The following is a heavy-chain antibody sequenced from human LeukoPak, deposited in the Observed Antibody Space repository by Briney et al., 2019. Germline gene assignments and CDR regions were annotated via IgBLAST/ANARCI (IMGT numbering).Heavy chain of an antibody. Sequence: SETLSLTCAVYGRSFSGYYRSWIRQPPGKGRAWVGEINHSGSTNYNQSLKSRVTISVDTSKDQFSLKLSSVTAADTAVYYCARGRWSVAAGSLDYWGQGTLVTVSS. CDR1: GRSFSGYY. CDR3: ARGRWSVAAGSLDY. J-gene: IGHJ4*02. D-gene: IGHD3-10*01. V-gene: IGHV4-34*01. CDR2: INHSGST.